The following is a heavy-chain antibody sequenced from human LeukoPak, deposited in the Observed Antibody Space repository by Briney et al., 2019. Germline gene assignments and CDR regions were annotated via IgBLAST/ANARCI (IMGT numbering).Heavy chain of an antibody. Sequence: QSGGSLRLSCAASGFTFSSYAMSWVRQAPGKGLEWVSAITTGGGSTYYADSVKGRFTISRDNSKNTLFLQMNSLRAEDTALYYCAKESFIPYYYDSSGYIDYWGQGTLVTVSS. CDR1: GFTFSSYA. D-gene: IGHD3-22*01. V-gene: IGHV3-23*01. CDR3: AKESFIPYYYDSSGYIDY. J-gene: IGHJ4*02. CDR2: ITTGGGST.